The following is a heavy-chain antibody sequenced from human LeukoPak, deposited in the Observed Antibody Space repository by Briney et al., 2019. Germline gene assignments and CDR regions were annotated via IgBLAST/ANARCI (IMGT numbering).Heavy chain of an antibody. CDR1: GGSISTYY. J-gene: IGHJ6*02. D-gene: IGHD4-17*01. Sequence: PSETLSLTCSVSGGSISTYYWSWIRQPPGKGLEWIGYIYYTGTTNYNPSLRSRVTISVDTSRNQFSLRLSSVTAADTAVYYCAMWDPQTTVPEGMDVWGHGTTVIVSS. CDR2: IYYTGTT. CDR3: AMWDPQTTVPEGMDV. V-gene: IGHV4-59*01.